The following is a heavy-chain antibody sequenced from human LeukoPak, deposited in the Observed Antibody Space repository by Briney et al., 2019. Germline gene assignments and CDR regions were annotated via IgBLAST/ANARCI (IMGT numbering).Heavy chain of an antibody. D-gene: IGHD1-7*01. CDR3: ARVAKGKLGVDY. J-gene: IGHJ4*02. Sequence: SETLSLTCSVSGGSISSSSYYWGWIRQPPGKGLEWIGSIYYSGSTYYNPSLKSRVTISVDTSKNQFSLKLSSVTAADTAVYYCARVAKGKLGVDYWGQGTLVTVSS. V-gene: IGHV4-39*07. CDR1: GGSISSSSYY. CDR2: IYYSGST.